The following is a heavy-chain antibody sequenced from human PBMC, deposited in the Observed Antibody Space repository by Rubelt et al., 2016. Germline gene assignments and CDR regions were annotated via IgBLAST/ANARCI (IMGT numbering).Heavy chain of an antibody. J-gene: IGHJ6*02. Sequence: GSLRLSCSASGFTFSSYAMHWVRQAPGKGLEYVSAISSNGGSTYYADSVKGRFTISRDNSKNTLYLQMSSLRAEDTAVYYCAKDYGSGSPYYGMDVWGQGTTVTVSS. CDR2: ISSNGGST. D-gene: IGHD3-10*01. V-gene: IGHV3-64D*06. CDR3: AKDYGSGSPYYGMDV. CDR1: GFTFSSYA.